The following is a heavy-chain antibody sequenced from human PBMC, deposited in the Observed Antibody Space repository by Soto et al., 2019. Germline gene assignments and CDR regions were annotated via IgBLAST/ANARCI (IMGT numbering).Heavy chain of an antibody. Sequence: EVQRVESGGGLVQPGGSLRLSCAASGFTFSSYWMHWVRQAPGKGLVWVSRINSDGSSTSYADSVKGRFTISRENAKNTLYLQMNSLRAEDTAVYYCARPSHGGSYGYYYYGMDVWGQGTTVTVSS. CDR1: GFTFSSYW. CDR2: INSDGSST. D-gene: IGHD1-26*01. J-gene: IGHJ6*02. V-gene: IGHV3-74*01. CDR3: ARPSHGGSYGYYYYGMDV.